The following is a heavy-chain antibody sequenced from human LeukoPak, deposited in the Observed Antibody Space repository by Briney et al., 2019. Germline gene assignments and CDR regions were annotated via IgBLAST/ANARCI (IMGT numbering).Heavy chain of an antibody. D-gene: IGHD6-6*01. Sequence: APVKVSCKASGYTFTSYGISWVRQAPGQGLDWMGWISAYNGNTNYAQKLQGRVTMTTDTSTSTAYMELRSLRSDDTAVYYCARDGVVSSSSPPSFYYYYYYMDVWGKGTTVTVSS. J-gene: IGHJ6*03. V-gene: IGHV1-18*01. CDR3: ARDGVVSSSSPPSFYYYYYYMDV. CDR2: ISAYNGNT. CDR1: GYTFTSYG.